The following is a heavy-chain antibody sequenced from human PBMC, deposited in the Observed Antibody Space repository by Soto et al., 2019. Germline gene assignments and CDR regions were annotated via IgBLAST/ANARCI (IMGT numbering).Heavy chain of an antibody. CDR1: GFTFSTYD. CDR3: ARGLYSFDY. J-gene: IGHJ4*02. CDR2: IGTTGDT. Sequence: GGSLRLSCAASGFTFSTYDMHWVRQATGKGLEWVSTIGTTGDTYYSVSVKGRFTISRENAKNSLYLQMNSLRAGDTAVYYCARGLYSFDYWGQGTLVTVPQ. V-gene: IGHV3-13*01.